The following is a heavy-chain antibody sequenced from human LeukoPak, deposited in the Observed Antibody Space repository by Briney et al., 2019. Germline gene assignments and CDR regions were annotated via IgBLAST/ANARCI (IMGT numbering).Heavy chain of an antibody. Sequence: SETLSLTCAVYGGSFSGYYWSWIRQPPGKGLEWIGEINHSGSTNYNPSLKSRVTISVDTSKNQFSLKLSSVAAADTAVYYCARGRSGYDFWSGYYSWFDPWGQGTLVTVSS. CDR1: GGSFSGYY. D-gene: IGHD3-3*01. CDR3: ARGRSGYDFWSGYYSWFDP. V-gene: IGHV4-34*01. CDR2: INHSGST. J-gene: IGHJ5*02.